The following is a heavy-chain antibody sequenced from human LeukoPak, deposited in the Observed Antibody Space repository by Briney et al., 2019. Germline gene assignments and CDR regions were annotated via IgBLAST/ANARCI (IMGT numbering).Heavy chain of an antibody. CDR1: GYRFTSYW. J-gene: IGHJ3*02. Sequence: AGESLKISCNGSGYRFTSYWIAWVRQMPGKGLELMGIIYPGDSDTGYSPSFQGQVTISADKSISTAYLQWSSLKASDTAMYYCARLRGRQTTDAFDMWGQGTMVTVSS. D-gene: IGHD1/OR15-1a*01. CDR3: ARLRGRQTTDAFDM. CDR2: IYPGDSDT. V-gene: IGHV5-51*01.